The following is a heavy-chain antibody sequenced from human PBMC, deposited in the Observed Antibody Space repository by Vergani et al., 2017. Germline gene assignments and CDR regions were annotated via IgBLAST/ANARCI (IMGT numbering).Heavy chain of an antibody. V-gene: IGHV3-48*04. D-gene: IGHD3-10*02. J-gene: IGHJ4*02. CDR2: ISSRSATV. CDR1: GFPFSIYS. CDR3: AKDHMFGGGLY. Sequence: EVTLVESGGGLVQPGGSLRLSCTASGFPFSIYSMNWVRQTPGKGLEWISYISSRSATVYYADSVRGRFTISRDDAKNSLYLQMSSLGAEDTGVYYCAKDHMFGGGLYWGQGTLVTVSS.